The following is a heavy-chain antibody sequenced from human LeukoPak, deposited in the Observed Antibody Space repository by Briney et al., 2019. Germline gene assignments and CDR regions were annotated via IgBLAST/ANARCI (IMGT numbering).Heavy chain of an antibody. CDR1: GGTFSSYA. V-gene: IGHV1-69*04. J-gene: IGHJ4*02. CDR2: IIPILGIA. D-gene: IGHD5-24*01. CDR3: AREPRDGYNPHYFDY. Sequence: SVKVSCKASGGTFSSYAISWVRQAPGQGLEWMGRIIPILGIANYAQKFQGRVTITADKSTSTAYMELSSLRSEDTAVYYCAREPRDGYNPHYFDYWGQGTLVTVSS.